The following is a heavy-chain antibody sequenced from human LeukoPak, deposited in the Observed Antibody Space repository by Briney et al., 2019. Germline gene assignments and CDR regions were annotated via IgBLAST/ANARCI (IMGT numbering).Heavy chain of an antibody. D-gene: IGHD6-13*01. J-gene: IGHJ4*02. CDR2: ISSSSSYI. V-gene: IGHV3-21*01. CDR1: GFTFSSYS. CDR3: ARIDLGIAAAGSYYFDY. Sequence: GGSLRLSCAASGFTFSSYSMNWVRQAPGKGLEWVSSISSSSSYIYYADSVKGRFTISRDGAKNPLYLQMNSLRAEDTAVYYCARIDLGIAAAGSYYFDYWGQGTLVTVSS.